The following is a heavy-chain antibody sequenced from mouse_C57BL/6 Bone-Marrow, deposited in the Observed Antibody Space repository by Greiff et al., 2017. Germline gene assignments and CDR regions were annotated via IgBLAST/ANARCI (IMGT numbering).Heavy chain of an antibody. Sequence: QVQLQQSGAELARPGASVKLSCKASGYTFTSYGISWVKQRPGQGLEWIGEIYPRSGNTYYNEKFKGKVTLTADKSSSTAYMEIRSLTSEDSAIYFCAGFYYSNSHFDYWGQGTTLTVSS. CDR2: IYPRSGNT. CDR3: AGFYYSNSHFDY. J-gene: IGHJ2*01. D-gene: IGHD2-5*01. CDR1: GYTFTSYG. V-gene: IGHV1-81*01.